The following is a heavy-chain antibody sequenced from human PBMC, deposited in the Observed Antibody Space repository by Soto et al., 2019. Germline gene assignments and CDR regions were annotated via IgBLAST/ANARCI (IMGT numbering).Heavy chain of an antibody. J-gene: IGHJ5*02. CDR1: GDSIISSDFY. CDR3: ARRSLALRKNNWFDP. CDR2: IFYLGSS. V-gene: IGHV4-39*01. Sequence: SETLSLTCTVSGDSIISSDFYWGWVRQPPGQGLEWIGSIFYLGSSYYNPSLKSRVTMSVDTSKNQFSLRLRSVTAADTALYFCARRSLALRKNNWFDPWGQGIMVTVSS. D-gene: IGHD3-3*02.